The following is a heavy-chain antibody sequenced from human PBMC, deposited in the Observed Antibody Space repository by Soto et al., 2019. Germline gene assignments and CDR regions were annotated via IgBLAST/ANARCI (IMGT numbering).Heavy chain of an antibody. CDR3: ARALIVPYYYYGMDV. Sequence: GGSLRLSCAASGFTFSSYSMNWARQAPGKGLEWVSSISSSSSYIYYADSVKGRFTISRDNAKNSLYLQMNSLRAEDTAVYYCARALIVPYYYYGMDVWGQGTTVTVSS. V-gene: IGHV3-21*01. J-gene: IGHJ6*02. CDR2: ISSSSSYI. CDR1: GFTFSSYS. D-gene: IGHD6-6*01.